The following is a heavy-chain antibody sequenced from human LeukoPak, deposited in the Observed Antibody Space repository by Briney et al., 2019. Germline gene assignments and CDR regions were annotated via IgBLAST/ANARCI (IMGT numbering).Heavy chain of an antibody. J-gene: IGHJ6*03. D-gene: IGHD3-22*01. CDR2: IYYSGST. V-gene: IGHV4-59*12. Sequence: PSETLSLTCTVSGGSISSYYWSWIRQPPGKGLEWIGYIYYSGSTNYNPSLKSRVTISVDRSKNQFSLKLSSVTAADTAVYYCARASPGYDSSGYLQGYYYMDVWGKGTTVTVSS. CDR1: GGSISSYY. CDR3: ARASPGYDSSGYLQGYYYMDV.